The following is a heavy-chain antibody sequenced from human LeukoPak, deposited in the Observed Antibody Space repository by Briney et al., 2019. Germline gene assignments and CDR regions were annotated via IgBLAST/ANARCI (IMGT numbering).Heavy chain of an antibody. J-gene: IGHJ1*01. CDR1: GFTFSDYY. Sequence: LRLSCAASGFTFSDYYMSWIRQHPGKGLEWIGYIYYSGSTYYNPSLKSRVTISVDTSKNQFSLKLSSVTAADTAVYYCARAQSYVQHWGQGTLVTVSS. V-gene: IGHV4-31*02. CDR3: ARAQSYVQH. CDR2: IYYSGST. D-gene: IGHD2-2*01.